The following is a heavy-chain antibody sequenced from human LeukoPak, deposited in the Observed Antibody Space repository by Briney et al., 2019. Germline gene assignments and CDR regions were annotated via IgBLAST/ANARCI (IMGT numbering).Heavy chain of an antibody. CDR3: ARESSTVVQMFDY. CDR1: GGSFSGYY. CDR2: INHSGST. Sequence: SETLSLTCAVYGGSFSGYYWSWIRQPPGKGLEWIGEINHSGSTNYNPSLKSRVTISVDTSKNQFSLKLSSVTAADTAVYYCARESSTVVQMFDYWGQGTLVTVSS. V-gene: IGHV4-34*01. D-gene: IGHD4-23*01. J-gene: IGHJ4*02.